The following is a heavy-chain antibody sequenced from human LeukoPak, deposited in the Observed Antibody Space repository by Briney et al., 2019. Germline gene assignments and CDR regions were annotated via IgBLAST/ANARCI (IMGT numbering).Heavy chain of an antibody. CDR1: GGSFSVSY. Sequence: GSLRLSCAVYGGSFSVSYWSWIRQPPGKGLEWIGEINHSGSTNYNPSLKSRVTISVDTSKNQFSLNLSSVSAADTAMYYCARGLAFDFWGQGTMVTVSS. V-gene: IGHV4-34*01. J-gene: IGHJ3*01. CDR2: INHSGST. CDR3: ARGLAFDF.